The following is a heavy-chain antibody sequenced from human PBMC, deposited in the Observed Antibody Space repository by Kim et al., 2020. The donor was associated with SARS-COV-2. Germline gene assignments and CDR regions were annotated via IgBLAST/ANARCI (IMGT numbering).Heavy chain of an antibody. J-gene: IGHJ3*02. D-gene: IGHD6-13*01. CDR3: ARIEQQLVSDAFDI. Sequence: NPSLKSRVTISVDTSKNQFSLKLSSVTAADTAVYYCARIEQQLVSDAFDIWGQGTMVTVSS. V-gene: IGHV4-39*07.